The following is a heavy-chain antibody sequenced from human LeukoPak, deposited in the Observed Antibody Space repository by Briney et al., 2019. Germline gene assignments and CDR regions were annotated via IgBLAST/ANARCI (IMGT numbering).Heavy chain of an antibody. CDR1: GGSISSSSYY. V-gene: IGHV4-39*07. CDR2: IYYSGST. Sequence: SETLSLTCTVSGGSISSSSYYWGWIRQPPGKGLEWIGSIYYSGSTYYNPSLKSRVTISVDTSKNQFSLKLSSVTAADTAVYYCARDRGIAARPSAFDIWGQGTMVTVSS. CDR3: ARDRGIAARPSAFDI. D-gene: IGHD6-6*01. J-gene: IGHJ3*02.